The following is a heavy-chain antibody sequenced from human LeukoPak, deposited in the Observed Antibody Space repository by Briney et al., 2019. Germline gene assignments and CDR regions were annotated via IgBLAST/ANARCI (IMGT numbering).Heavy chain of an antibody. CDR2: INWKGGST. CDR1: GFTFDDYG. D-gene: IGHD6-13*01. Sequence: GGSLRLSCAASGFTFDDYGMSWVRQAPGKGLEWVSGINWKGGSTGYADSVKGRFNISRDNAENSLYLQMNSLRAEGTALYYCARASSSWFLDYWGQGTLVTVSS. V-gene: IGHV3-20*04. CDR3: ARASSSWFLDY. J-gene: IGHJ4*02.